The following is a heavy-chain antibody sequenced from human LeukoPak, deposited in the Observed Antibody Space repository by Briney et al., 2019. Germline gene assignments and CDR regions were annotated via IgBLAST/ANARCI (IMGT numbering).Heavy chain of an antibody. J-gene: IGHJ3*02. CDR2: ISNSSSYI. V-gene: IGHV3-21*01. CDR1: GFTFSTYS. Sequence: GGSLRLSCAASGFTFSTYSMNWVRQAPGKGLEWVSSISNSSSYIYYADSLKGRFTISRDNAKNSLYLQMNSLRAEDTAVYYCARVARGNSGAFDIWGQGTMVTVSS. CDR3: ARVARGNSGAFDI. D-gene: IGHD4-23*01.